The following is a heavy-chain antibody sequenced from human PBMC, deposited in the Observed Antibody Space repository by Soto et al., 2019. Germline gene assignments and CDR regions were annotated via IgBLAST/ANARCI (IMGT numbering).Heavy chain of an antibody. CDR1: GGSFRTYA. V-gene: IGHV1-69*13. J-gene: IGHJ2*01. CDR3: ARVGPPSPSVVWFFDL. Sequence: SVKVSCKASGGSFRTYAINWVRQAPGQGLEWMGGIIPMLAAPTYAQKFQGRLTITADESTTTVYMELSSLTSEDTAVYYCARVGPPSPSVVWFFDLWGRGTLV. CDR2: IIPMLAAP. D-gene: IGHD2-15*01.